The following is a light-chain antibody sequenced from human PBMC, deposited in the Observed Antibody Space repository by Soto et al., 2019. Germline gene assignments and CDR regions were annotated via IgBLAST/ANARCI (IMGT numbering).Light chain of an antibody. CDR1: SSDIGGYNY. CDR2: EVN. V-gene: IGLV2-8*01. J-gene: IGLJ2*01. Sequence: QSALTQPPSASGSPGRSVTISCTGTSSDIGGYNYVSWYQQHPGKAPKLMIYEVNKRPSGVPDRFSGFKSGNTASLTVSGLQAEDEADYYCASHAGRKNIIFGGGTKLTVL. CDR3: ASHAGRKNII.